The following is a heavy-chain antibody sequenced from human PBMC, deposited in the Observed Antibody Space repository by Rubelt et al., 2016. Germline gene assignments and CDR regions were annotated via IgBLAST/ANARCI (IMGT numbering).Heavy chain of an antibody. V-gene: IGHV4-34*01. Sequence: QVQLQQWGAGLLKPSETLSLTCAGYGGSFSGYYWSWIRQPPGKGLEWIGEINHSGITNYNPSLKSRVTISVDTSKNQFSLKLSSVTAADTAVYYCARGRRGSSSWLGRDYYGMDVWGQGTTVTVSS. CDR1: GGSFSGYY. D-gene: IGHD6-13*01. J-gene: IGHJ6*02. CDR3: ARGRRGSSSWLGRDYYGMDV. CDR2: INHSGIT.